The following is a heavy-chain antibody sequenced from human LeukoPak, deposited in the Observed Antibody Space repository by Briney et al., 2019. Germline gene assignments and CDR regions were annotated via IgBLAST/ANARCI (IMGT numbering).Heavy chain of an antibody. CDR2: ISAYNGNT. V-gene: IGHV1-18*01. CDR1: RYTFTRYG. Sequence: GAAVKVSCEASRYTFTRYGISWVRQAPGQGVEWMGWISAYNGNTNFAQKLQGRVTMTTDTSTSTDYMELRSLRSDDTAVYYCARSYYYYDSSGYLDYWGQGTLVTVSS. D-gene: IGHD3-22*01. J-gene: IGHJ4*02. CDR3: ARSYYYYDSSGYLDY.